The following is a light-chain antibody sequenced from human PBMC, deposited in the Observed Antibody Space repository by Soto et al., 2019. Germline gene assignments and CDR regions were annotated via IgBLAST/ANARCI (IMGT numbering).Light chain of an antibody. CDR1: QSVLYSSNNANY. J-gene: IGKJ3*01. CDR2: WAS. Sequence: DIVMTQSPDSLAVSLGERATINCKSSQSVLYSSNNANYLAWYQQKPGQPPKLLLYWASTRESGVPERFSGSGSGTDFSLTIGSLQADDVAVYYCQQYYSTPFTFGPGTKVDI. V-gene: IGKV4-1*01. CDR3: QQYYSTPFT.